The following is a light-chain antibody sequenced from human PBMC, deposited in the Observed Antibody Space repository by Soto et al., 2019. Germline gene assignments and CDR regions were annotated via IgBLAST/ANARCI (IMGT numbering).Light chain of an antibody. J-gene: IGKJ5*01. V-gene: IGKV3-11*01. CDR2: DAS. CDR1: QSVTSY. Sequence: EIVLTQSPATLSLSPGERATLSCRASQSVTSYLAWYQQRPGQAPRLLINDASRRATGIPDRFSGSGSGADFTLTISSLEPEYFAVYYCQQRSSWPITFGQGTRLEIK. CDR3: QQRSSWPIT.